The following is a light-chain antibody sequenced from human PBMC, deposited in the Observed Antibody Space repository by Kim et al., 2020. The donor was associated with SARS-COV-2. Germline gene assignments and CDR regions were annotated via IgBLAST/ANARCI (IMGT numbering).Light chain of an antibody. Sequence: EIVLTQSPATLSLSPGERATLSCRASQSVSSYLAWYQHKPGQAPRLLIYDASNSATGIPARFSGSGSGTDFTLTISSLKPEDFAVNYCQQRSDWPPQWTFGKGTKVDIK. CDR2: DAS. CDR1: QSVSSY. CDR3: QQRSDWPPQWT. V-gene: IGKV3-11*01. J-gene: IGKJ1*01.